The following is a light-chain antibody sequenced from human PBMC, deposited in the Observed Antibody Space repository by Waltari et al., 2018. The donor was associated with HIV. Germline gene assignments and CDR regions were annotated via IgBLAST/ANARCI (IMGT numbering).Light chain of an antibody. CDR3: ISYRSGFTLM. Sequence: QSALTQPASVSGSPGQAITISCTGTSFDVGDYHYVSWYQQPPGKAPKLLIYEVTNRPSGVSNRFSGSKSGNTASLTISGLQAEDEADYYCISYRSGFTLMFGGGTKLTVL. CDR1: SFDVGDYHY. V-gene: IGLV2-14*01. J-gene: IGLJ3*02. CDR2: EVT.